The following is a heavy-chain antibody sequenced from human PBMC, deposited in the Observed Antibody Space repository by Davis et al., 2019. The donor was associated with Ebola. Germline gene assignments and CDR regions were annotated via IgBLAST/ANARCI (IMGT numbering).Heavy chain of an antibody. CDR3: ARVVFARPPENWFDP. Sequence: PSETLSLTCSVSGASISSGDYYWGWLRQPPGKGLEWIGHIFFTGSTDYNPSLKSRMTMSVDTSKNQFSLNVSSLTASDTALYYCARVVFARPPENWFDPWGQGTLVTVSS. V-gene: IGHV4-30-4*01. J-gene: IGHJ5*02. D-gene: IGHD6-6*01. CDR2: IFFTGST. CDR1: GASISSGDYY.